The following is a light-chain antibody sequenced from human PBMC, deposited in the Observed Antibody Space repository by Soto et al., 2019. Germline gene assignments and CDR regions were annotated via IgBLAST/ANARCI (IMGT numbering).Light chain of an antibody. CDR3: LQDINYPWT. Sequence: IQMTQSPSSLSASIGDRVTITCRASQTISSYLNWYQQKPGKAPKLLIYGASGLQSGVPSRFSGSGSGTDFTLAISSLQPEDSATYYCLQDINYPWTFGQGTKVDIK. J-gene: IGKJ1*01. V-gene: IGKV1-6*01. CDR2: GAS. CDR1: QTISSY.